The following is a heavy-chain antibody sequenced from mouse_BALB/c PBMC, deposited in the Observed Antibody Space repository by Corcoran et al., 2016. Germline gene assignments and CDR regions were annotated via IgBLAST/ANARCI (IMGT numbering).Heavy chain of an antibody. V-gene: IGHV9-4*02. D-gene: IGHD1-1*01. CDR3: ASSDYYGSSPDY. CDR1: GYTFTTAG. J-gene: IGHJ2*01. Sequence: QIQLVQSGPELKKPGETVRISCKASGYTFTTAGMQWVQKMPGKGLKWIGWINTHSGVPKYAEDFKGRFAFSLETSASTAYLQISNLKNEDTATYFCASSDYYGSSPDYWGQGTTLTVSS. CDR2: INTHSGVP.